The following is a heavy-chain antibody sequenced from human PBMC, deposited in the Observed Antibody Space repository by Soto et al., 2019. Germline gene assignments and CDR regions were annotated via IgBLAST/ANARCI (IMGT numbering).Heavy chain of an antibody. V-gene: IGHV3-7*03. D-gene: IGHD2-2*02. J-gene: IGHJ5*02. Sequence: EVQLVESGGGLVQPGGSLRLSCAASGFSFSKFWMSWVRQAPGKGLEWVANIKQDGSQKYYVDSVKGRFTISRDNAKNSLYLRMNSLTADDTAVYYCARVLLYSASGRGWFDPWGQGTLVTVSS. CDR2: IKQDGSQK. CDR3: ARVLLYSASGRGWFDP. CDR1: GFSFSKFW.